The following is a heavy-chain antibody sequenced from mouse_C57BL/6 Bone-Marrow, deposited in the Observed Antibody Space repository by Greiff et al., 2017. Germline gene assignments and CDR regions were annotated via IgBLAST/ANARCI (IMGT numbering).Heavy chain of an antibody. CDR1: GYTFTDYY. CDR3: ARRTMVTPFDY. J-gene: IGHJ2*01. D-gene: IGHD2-3*01. Sequence: VQLQQSGPELVKPGASVKISCKASGYTFTDYYMNWVKQSHGKSLEWIGDINPNNGGTSYNQKFKGKATLTVDKSSSTAYMELRSLTSEDSAVYYCARRTMVTPFDYWGQGTTLTVSS. V-gene: IGHV1-26*01. CDR2: INPNNGGT.